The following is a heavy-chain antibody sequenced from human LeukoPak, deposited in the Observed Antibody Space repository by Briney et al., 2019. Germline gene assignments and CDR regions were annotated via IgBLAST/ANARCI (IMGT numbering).Heavy chain of an antibody. D-gene: IGHD2-2*01. CDR3: ARGNILVPGANHFDF. Sequence: PGGSLRLSCAASGFIFRSYAMSWVRQAPGMGLESVSAISGSGSSIYYADSVKGRFTISRDNSKNTVYLQMNSLRAEDTAVYYCARGNILVPGANHFDFWGQGTLVTVSS. CDR2: ISGSGSSI. J-gene: IGHJ4*02. V-gene: IGHV3-23*01. CDR1: GFIFRSYA.